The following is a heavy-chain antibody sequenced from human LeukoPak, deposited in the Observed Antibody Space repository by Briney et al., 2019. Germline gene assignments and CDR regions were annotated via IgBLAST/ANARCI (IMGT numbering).Heavy chain of an antibody. CDR1: GFTVSSNY. V-gene: IGHV3-23*01. CDR3: AKDRGSGWFGDFDY. Sequence: GGSLRLSCAASGFTVSSNYMSWVRQAPGKGLEWVSAISGSGGSTYYADSVKGRFTISRDNSKNTLYLQMNSLRAEDTAVYYCAKDRGSGWFGDFDYWGQGTLVTVSS. D-gene: IGHD6-19*01. J-gene: IGHJ4*02. CDR2: ISGSGGST.